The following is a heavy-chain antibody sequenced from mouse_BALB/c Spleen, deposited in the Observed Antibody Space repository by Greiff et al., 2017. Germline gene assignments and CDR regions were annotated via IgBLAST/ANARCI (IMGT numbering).Heavy chain of an antibody. CDR3: ARRAGDYDVFAY. CDR1: GFSLSTFGMG. CDR2: IYWDDDK. V-gene: IGHV8-13*01. J-gene: IGHJ3*01. D-gene: IGHD2-4*01. Sequence: QVTLKESGPGILQPSQTLSLTCSFSGFSLSTFGMGVSWIRQPSGKGLEWLAHIYWDDDKHYNPSLKSRLTISKDTSNNQVFLKITTVDTADTATYYCARRAGDYDVFAYWGQGTLVTVSA.